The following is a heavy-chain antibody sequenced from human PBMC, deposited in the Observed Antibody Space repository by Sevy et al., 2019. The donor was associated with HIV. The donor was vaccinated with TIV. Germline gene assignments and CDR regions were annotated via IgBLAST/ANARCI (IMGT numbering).Heavy chain of an antibody. V-gene: IGHV3-48*01. Sequence: GGSLRLSCAASGFTFSNYDMNWVRQAPGKGVEWVSYISSDSSRIYYADSVKGWLTISRDNAKNSLYVQMNRLRAEDTAVYYCAREGGYTDQGMDVWGQGTTVTVFS. J-gene: IGHJ6*02. CDR2: ISSDSSRI. D-gene: IGHD5-12*01. CDR3: AREGGYTDQGMDV. CDR1: GFTFSNYD.